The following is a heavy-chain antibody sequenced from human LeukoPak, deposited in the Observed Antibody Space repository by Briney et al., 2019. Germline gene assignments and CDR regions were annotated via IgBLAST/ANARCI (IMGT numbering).Heavy chain of an antibody. CDR1: GFTFDDYA. V-gene: IGHV3-43*02. CDR2: ISGDGGST. J-gene: IGHJ4*02. Sequence: GGSLRLSCAASGFTFDDYAMHWVRQAPGKGLEWVSLISGDGGSTYYAASVKGRFTISRDNSKNSLYLQMNSLRTEDTALYYCTKDSPGYCSGGSCYPYCFDHWGQGTLLTVSS. D-gene: IGHD2-15*01. CDR3: TKDSPGYCSGGSCYPYCFDH.